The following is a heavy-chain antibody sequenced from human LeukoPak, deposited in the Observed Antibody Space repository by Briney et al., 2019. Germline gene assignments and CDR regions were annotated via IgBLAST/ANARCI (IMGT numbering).Heavy chain of an antibody. V-gene: IGHV3-7*02. CDR2: IKQDGSEK. CDR1: GFTFTNYW. J-gene: IGHJ3*02. Sequence: GGSLRLSCAASGFTFTNYWMSWVRQAPGKGLEGVANIKQDGSEKYYVDSLKGRFTISRDNAKNSLYLQMNSQRAEDTAVYNCARTDGYSSIVVDIWGQGTMVTVSS. D-gene: IGHD2-2*01. CDR3: ARTDGYSSIVVDI.